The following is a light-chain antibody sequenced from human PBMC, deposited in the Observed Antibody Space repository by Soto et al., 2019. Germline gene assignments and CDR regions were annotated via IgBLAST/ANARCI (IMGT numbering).Light chain of an antibody. Sequence: DIQMTQSPSSLSASVGDRVTITCRASQSISSYLNWYQQKPGKAPKLLIYAASSLQSGVPSRFSGSGSGTDFTLTISSLQPEDFATYYCQQSYSTPFTLGPGPNVDIK. J-gene: IGKJ3*01. CDR1: QSISSY. CDR3: QQSYSTPFT. V-gene: IGKV1-39*01. CDR2: AAS.